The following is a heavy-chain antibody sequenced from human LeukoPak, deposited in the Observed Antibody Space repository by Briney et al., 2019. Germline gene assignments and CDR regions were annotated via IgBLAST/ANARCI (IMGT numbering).Heavy chain of an antibody. CDR1: GGSISSSSYY. Sequence: SETLSLTCTVSGGSISSSSYYWSWIRQPPGKGLEWIGSIYYSGSTYYNPSLKSRVTISVDTSKNQFSLKLSSVTAADTAVYYCARIGSNGSGSYSDYWGQGTLVTVSS. J-gene: IGHJ4*02. V-gene: IGHV4-39*01. CDR2: IYYSGST. CDR3: ARIGSNGSGSYSDY. D-gene: IGHD3-10*01.